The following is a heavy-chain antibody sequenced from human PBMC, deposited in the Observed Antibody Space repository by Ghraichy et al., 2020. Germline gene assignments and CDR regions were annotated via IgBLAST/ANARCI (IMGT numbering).Heavy chain of an antibody. D-gene: IGHD2-15*01. Sequence: SETLSLTCTVSGGSISSGSYYWSWIRQPAGKGLEWIGRIYTSGSTNYNPSLKSRVTISVDTSKNQFSLKLSPVTAAAPAVYYCAREREVVVAATTYYYYYMDVWGKGTTVTVSS. CDR1: GGSISSGSYY. CDR3: AREREVVVAATTYYYYYMDV. V-gene: IGHV4-61*02. CDR2: IYTSGST. J-gene: IGHJ6*03.